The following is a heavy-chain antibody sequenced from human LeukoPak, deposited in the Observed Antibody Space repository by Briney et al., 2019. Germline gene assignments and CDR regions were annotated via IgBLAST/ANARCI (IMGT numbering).Heavy chain of an antibody. CDR1: GYTFTGYY. D-gene: IGHD6-25*01. CDR2: INPNSGGT. Sequence: ASVKVSCKTSGYTFTGYYMHRVRQAPGQGPEWMGWINPNSGGTNYAQKFQGRVTMTRDTSIKTAYMEVSRLRSDDTAMYYCATSRRLLDAFDIWGQGTMVTVSS. J-gene: IGHJ3*02. V-gene: IGHV1-2*02. CDR3: ATSRRLLDAFDI.